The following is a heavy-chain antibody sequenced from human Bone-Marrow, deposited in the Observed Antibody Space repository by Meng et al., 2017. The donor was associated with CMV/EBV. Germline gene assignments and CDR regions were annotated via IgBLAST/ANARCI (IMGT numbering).Heavy chain of an antibody. J-gene: IGHJ4*02. CDR3: ARTIAAAGTGTFAY. Sequence: GSLRLSCTVSGGSVSSGSYYWSWIRQPPGKGLEWIGYIYYSGSTNYNPSLKSRVTISVDTSKNQFSLKLSSVTAADTAVYYCARTIAAAGTGTFAYWGQGTLVTVSS. V-gene: IGHV4-61*01. CDR2: IYYSGST. D-gene: IGHD6-13*01. CDR1: GGSVSSGSYY.